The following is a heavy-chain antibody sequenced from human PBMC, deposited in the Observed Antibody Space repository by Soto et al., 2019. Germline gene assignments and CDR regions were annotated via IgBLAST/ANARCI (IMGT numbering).Heavy chain of an antibody. V-gene: IGHV4-30-4*01. D-gene: IGHD4-17*01. J-gene: IGHJ2*01. CDR3: AREKDYGDYDNWYFDL. CDR1: GGSINSGDYY. Sequence: QVQLQESGPGLVKPSQTLSLTCPVSGGSINSGDYYWSWIRQPPGKGLEYIGYIYYSGSTYYNPSLKSRVTISVDTSKNQFSLRLSSVTAADTAVYFCAREKDYGDYDNWYFDLWGRGTLVTVSS. CDR2: IYYSGST.